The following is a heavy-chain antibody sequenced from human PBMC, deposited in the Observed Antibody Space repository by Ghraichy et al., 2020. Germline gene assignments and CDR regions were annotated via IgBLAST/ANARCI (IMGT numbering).Heavy chain of an antibody. Sequence: GGSLRLSCAASGFTFSSYAMSWVRQAPGKGLEWVSAISGSGGSTYYADSVKGRFTISRDNSKNTLYLQMNSLRAKDTAVYYCANALDASYYDFWSGYYRPDYWGQGTLVTVSS. J-gene: IGHJ4*02. CDR1: GFTFSSYA. D-gene: IGHD3-3*01. V-gene: IGHV3-23*01. CDR2: ISGSGGST. CDR3: ANALDASYYDFWSGYYRPDY.